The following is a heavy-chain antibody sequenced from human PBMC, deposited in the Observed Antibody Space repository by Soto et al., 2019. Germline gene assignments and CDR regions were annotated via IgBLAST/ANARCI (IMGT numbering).Heavy chain of an antibody. CDR2: TYYRSKWNR. Sequence: SQTLSLTCAISGDSVSSNSAAWNWIRQSPSRGLEWLGRTYYRSKWNRDYAVSMKSRIIIYPDTSKNQFSLQMKSVTPEDTAVYYCAREAYSSGLFDGMDVWGQGTTVTVSS. D-gene: IGHD6-19*01. CDR3: AREAYSSGLFDGMDV. V-gene: IGHV6-1*01. CDR1: GDSVSSNSAA. J-gene: IGHJ6*02.